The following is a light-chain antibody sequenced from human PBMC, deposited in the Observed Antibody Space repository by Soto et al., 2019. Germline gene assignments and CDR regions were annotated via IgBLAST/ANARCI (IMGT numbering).Light chain of an antibody. Sequence: DIQMTQSPSSLSASVGDRVTITCRASQSISSYLNWYQQKPGKAPKLLIYAASSLQSGVPSRFSGSGSGTDFTLTISSLQPEDFATYYCQQSYSTPLTLGGGTKVGIK. CDR3: QQSYSTPLT. J-gene: IGKJ4*01. V-gene: IGKV1-39*01. CDR2: AAS. CDR1: QSISSY.